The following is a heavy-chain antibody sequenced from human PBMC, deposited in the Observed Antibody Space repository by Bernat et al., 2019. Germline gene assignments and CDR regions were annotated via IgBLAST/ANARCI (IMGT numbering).Heavy chain of an antibody. CDR3: VKVMSIGRAFEN. J-gene: IGHJ3*02. Sequence: EVQLLESGGGLVQPGGSLRLSCAASGFTFNNYAMSWVRQAPGKGLEWVSVISGSGNRTYYADSVKGRFTISRDNSKNTVYLQMNSLRAEDTAIYYCVKVMSIGRAFENWGQGTMVTVSS. CDR1: GFTFNNYA. CDR2: ISGSGNRT. V-gene: IGHV3-23*01. D-gene: IGHD6-6*01.